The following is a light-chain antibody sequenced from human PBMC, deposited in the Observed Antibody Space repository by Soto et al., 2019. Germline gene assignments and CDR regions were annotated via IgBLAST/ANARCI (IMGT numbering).Light chain of an antibody. CDR1: QSVIGRQ. CDR2: GVS. Sequence: EIVLTQSPGSLSLSPGERDTLSCRASQSVIGRQLAWYQHKSGQAPRLLMFGVSNRATGIPDRFTGSGSGTDFTLTISRLEPEDFAVYYCQVYGPSTPITLGQGTRMESK. CDR3: QVYGPSTPIT. V-gene: IGKV3-20*01. J-gene: IGKJ5*01.